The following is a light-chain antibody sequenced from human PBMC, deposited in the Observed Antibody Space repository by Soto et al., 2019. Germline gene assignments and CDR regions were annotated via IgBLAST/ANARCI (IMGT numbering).Light chain of an antibody. CDR3: CADAGRSIYV. J-gene: IGLJ1*01. Sequence: QSVLTQPASVSGSPGQSITISCTRTSSDVGSYNFVSWYQQHPGKVPKVMIYEVSKRPSGVSDRFSGSKSGNTASLTISGLQAEDEADYYCCADAGRSIYVFGPVTKV. V-gene: IGLV2-23*02. CDR1: SSDVGSYNF. CDR2: EVS.